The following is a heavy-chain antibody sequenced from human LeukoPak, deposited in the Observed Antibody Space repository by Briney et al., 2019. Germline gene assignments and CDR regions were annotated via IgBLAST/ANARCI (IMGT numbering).Heavy chain of an antibody. Sequence: GGSLRLSCAASGFTVSTYGMSWVRQAPGKGLDWLSAVSGIGGSTYYADSVKGRFTISRDNSKNTLYLQLDSPRAEDTAVYYCAKVSLGTAMTSWGQGTLVTVSS. D-gene: IGHD5-18*01. CDR1: GFTVSTYG. CDR2: VSGIGGST. CDR3: AKVSLGTAMTS. J-gene: IGHJ5*02. V-gene: IGHV3-23*01.